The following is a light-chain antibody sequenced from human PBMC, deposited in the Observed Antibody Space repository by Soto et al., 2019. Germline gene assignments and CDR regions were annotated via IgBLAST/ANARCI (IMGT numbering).Light chain of an antibody. CDR2: EVN. V-gene: IGLV2-23*02. CDR1: SSDVGNYNL. J-gene: IGLJ1*01. CDR3: YSYAGSYIYYV. Sequence: QSALTQPASVSGSPGQSIAISCTGTSSDVGNYNLVSWYQQHPGKAPRLMIFEVNKRPSGVSDRFSGSKSGNTASLTISGLQADDEADYYCYSYAGSYIYYVFGAGTTVTVL.